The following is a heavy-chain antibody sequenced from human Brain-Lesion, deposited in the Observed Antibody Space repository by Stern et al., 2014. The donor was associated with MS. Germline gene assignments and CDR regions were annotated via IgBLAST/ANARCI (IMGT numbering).Heavy chain of an antibody. CDR2: IHPSGSA. J-gene: IGHJ4*02. V-gene: IGHV4-61*02. D-gene: IGHD5-18*01. CDR1: GGSISSGSDY. Sequence: QVQLQESGPGLVKPSQTLSLTCNVSGGSISSGSDYWSWLRQPVGKGLQWIGRIHPSGSAYYTPSLKSRVTISTDTSKNQFPLELTSATAADTAIYYCASGYRIFDYWGQGILVTVSS. CDR3: ASGYRIFDY.